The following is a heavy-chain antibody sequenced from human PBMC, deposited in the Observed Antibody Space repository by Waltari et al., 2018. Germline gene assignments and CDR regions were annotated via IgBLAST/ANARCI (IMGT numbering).Heavy chain of an antibody. CDR3: ARDPGGRYYFDY. D-gene: IGHD1-26*01. J-gene: IGHJ4*02. V-gene: IGHV3-53*01. CDR1: GFTVSSTY. CDR2: IYSGGNT. Sequence: EVQLVESGGGLIQPGGSLRLSCAASGFTVSSTYMSWVRQAPGKGREWVSGIYSGGNTYYADAVKGRFTISRDNSKNTLYLQMNSLRADDTAVYYCARDPGGRYYFDYWGQGSLVTVSS.